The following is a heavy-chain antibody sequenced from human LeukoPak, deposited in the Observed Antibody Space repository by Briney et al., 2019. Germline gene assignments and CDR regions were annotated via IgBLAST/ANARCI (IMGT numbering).Heavy chain of an antibody. Sequence: GGSLRLSCAASGFTFSSYAMHWVRQASGKGLEWVAVISYDRSKIYYADSVKGRFTISRDNSKNTLYLQMNSLRAEDTAVYYCARGGSGSYYYYYYYMDVWGKGTTVTVS. J-gene: IGHJ6*03. CDR3: ARGGSGSYYYYYYYMDV. D-gene: IGHD3-10*01. CDR2: ISYDRSKI. V-gene: IGHV3-30*01. CDR1: GFTFSSYA.